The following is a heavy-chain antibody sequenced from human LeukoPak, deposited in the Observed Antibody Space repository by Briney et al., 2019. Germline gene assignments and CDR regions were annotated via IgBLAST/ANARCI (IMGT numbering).Heavy chain of an antibody. J-gene: IGHJ4*02. Sequence: PSETLSLTCTVSGGSISSYYWSWIRQPPGKGLEWIGYIYYSGSTNYNPSLKSRVTISVDTSKNQFSLKLSSVTAADTAVYYCAKRVVGGYYDSSGNIDYWGQGTLVTVSS. CDR2: IYYSGST. CDR1: GGSISSYY. CDR3: AKRVVGGYYDSSGNIDY. V-gene: IGHV4-59*01. D-gene: IGHD3-22*01.